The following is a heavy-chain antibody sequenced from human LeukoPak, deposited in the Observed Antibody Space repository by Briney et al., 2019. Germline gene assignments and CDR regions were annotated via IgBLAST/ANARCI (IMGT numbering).Heavy chain of an antibody. CDR3: ARGIGTGTPLYYYYMDV. J-gene: IGHJ6*03. CDR2: IYTSGST. V-gene: IGHV4-4*07. Sequence: SETLSLTCTVSGGSISSYYWGWIRQPAGKGLEWIGRIYTSGSTNYNPSLKSRVTISVDTSKNQFSLKLSSVTAADTAVYYCARGIGTGTPLYYYYMDVWGKGTTVTVSS. CDR1: GGSISSYY. D-gene: IGHD1/OR15-1a*01.